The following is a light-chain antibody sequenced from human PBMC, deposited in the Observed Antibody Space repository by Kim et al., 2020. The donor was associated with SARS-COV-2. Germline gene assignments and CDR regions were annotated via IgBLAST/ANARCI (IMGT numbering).Light chain of an antibody. J-gene: IGLJ1*01. V-gene: IGLV1-40*01. CDR2: GTD. CDR1: SSNSGPGFV. Sequence: QRVNIACTGISSNSGPGFVVHWYQHIPGTAPKLLIYGTDNRPSGVPDRFSGSKSGTSASLAITGLQAEDEADYYCQSYDTSLSGYVFGTGTKVTVL. CDR3: QSYDTSLSGYV.